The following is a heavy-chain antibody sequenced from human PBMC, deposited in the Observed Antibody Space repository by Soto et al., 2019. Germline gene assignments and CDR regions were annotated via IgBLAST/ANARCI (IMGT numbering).Heavy chain of an antibody. D-gene: IGHD3-3*01. J-gene: IGHJ5*02. CDR3: ATSLKLRFLEWLSLNWFDP. CDR1: GYTLTELS. CDR2: FDPEDGET. Sequence: RXSVEVSFKVSGYTLTELSMHWGRQAPVKGLEWMGGFDPEDGETIYAQKFQGRVTMTEDTSTDTAYMELSSLRSEDTAVYYCATSLKLRFLEWLSLNWFDPWGQGTLVTVSS. V-gene: IGHV1-24*01.